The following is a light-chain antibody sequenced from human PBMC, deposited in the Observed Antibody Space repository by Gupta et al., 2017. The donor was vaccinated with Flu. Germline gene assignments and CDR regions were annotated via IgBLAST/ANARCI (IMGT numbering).Light chain of an antibody. V-gene: IGLV2-8*01. Sequence: SVTISCTGTSSDVGHYNYVSRYQQHPGKAPKLMIYAVTKRLSGVPDRFSGSKSGNTASLTVSGLQAEDEADYYCSSDAGGNLVIFGGGTKLTVL. J-gene: IGLJ2*01. CDR3: SSDAGGNLVI. CDR1: SSDVGHYNY. CDR2: AVT.